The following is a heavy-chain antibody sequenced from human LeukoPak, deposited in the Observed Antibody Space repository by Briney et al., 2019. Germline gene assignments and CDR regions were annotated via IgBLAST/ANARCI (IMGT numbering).Heavy chain of an antibody. CDR3: ARASSLRYFDWLLYFDY. CDR2: IYYSGST. J-gene: IGHJ4*02. D-gene: IGHD3-9*01. Sequence: SETLSLTCTVSGGSISSSSYYWGWIRQPPGKGLEWIGSIYYSGSTYYNPSLKSRVTISVDTSKNQFSLKLSSVTAADTAVYYCARASSLRYFDWLLYFDYWGQGTLVTVSS. CDR1: GGSISSSSYY. V-gene: IGHV4-39*07.